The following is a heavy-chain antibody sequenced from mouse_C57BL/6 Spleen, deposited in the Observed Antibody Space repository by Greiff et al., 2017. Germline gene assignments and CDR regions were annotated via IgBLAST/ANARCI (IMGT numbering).Heavy chain of an antibody. V-gene: IGHV5-17*01. CDR2: ISSGSSTI. J-gene: IGHJ4*01. CDR3: AITTVVGGAMDY. Sequence: RVEWVAYISSGSSTIYYADTVKGRFTISRDNAKNTLFLQMTSLRSEDTAMYYCAITTVVGGAMDYWGQGTSVTVSS. D-gene: IGHD1-1*01.